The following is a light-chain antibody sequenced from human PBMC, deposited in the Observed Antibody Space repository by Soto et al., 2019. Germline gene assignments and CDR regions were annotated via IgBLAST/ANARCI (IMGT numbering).Light chain of an antibody. CDR1: QSVSYN. CDR3: QQYKKWPPRT. V-gene: IGKV3-15*01. J-gene: IGKJ4*02. Sequence: EIVLTQSPATLSVSPGETATLSCRASQSVSYNLAWYQQKPGQGPRLLIYGAFTRATGIPARFSGSGSGTEFTLIISSLQSEDFSVYYCQQYKKWPPRTFGGGTKVEIK. CDR2: GAF.